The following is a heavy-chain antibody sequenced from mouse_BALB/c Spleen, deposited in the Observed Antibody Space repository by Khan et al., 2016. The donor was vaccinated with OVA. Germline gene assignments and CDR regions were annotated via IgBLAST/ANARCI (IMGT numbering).Heavy chain of an antibody. CDR3: ARWDYGLYYFDY. CDR2: IYPGNGNP. D-gene: IGHD1-2*01. J-gene: IGHJ2*01. V-gene: IGHV1-77*01. CDR1: GYTFTDYY. Sequence: QVQLKESGAELARPGASVKLSCKASGYTFTDYYINWVKQRTGQGLEWIGDIYPGNGNPYYNEKFRDKATLTTDKSSSTAYIQLSSLTSEDSAVYFCARWDYGLYYFDYWGQGTTLTVSS.